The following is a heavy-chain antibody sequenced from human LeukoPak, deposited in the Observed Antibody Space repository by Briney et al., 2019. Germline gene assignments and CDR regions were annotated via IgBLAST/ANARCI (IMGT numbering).Heavy chain of an antibody. Sequence: GASVKVSCKASGGTFSSYAISWVRQAPGQGLEWMGGIIPIFGTANYAQKLQGRVTMTTDTSTSTAYMELRSLRSDDTAVYYCARDNVALVVVAATPVDYWGQGTLVTVSS. J-gene: IGHJ4*02. V-gene: IGHV1-69*05. CDR1: GGTFSSYA. D-gene: IGHD2-15*01. CDR3: ARDNVALVVVAATPVDY. CDR2: IIPIFGTA.